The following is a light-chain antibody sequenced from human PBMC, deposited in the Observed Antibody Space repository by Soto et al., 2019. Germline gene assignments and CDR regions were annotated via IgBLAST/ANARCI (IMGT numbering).Light chain of an antibody. CDR3: QQYKDYSPVCS. J-gene: IGKJ2*04. Sequence: DIQMTQSPSTLSASVGDRVTITCRASQSISRWLAWYQQKPGKAPKALIYDASTLRSGVPSRFSGGGSGTEFTLTISSLQPDDFATYYCQQYKDYSPVCSFGQGTKVEI. CDR1: QSISRW. V-gene: IGKV1-5*01. CDR2: DAS.